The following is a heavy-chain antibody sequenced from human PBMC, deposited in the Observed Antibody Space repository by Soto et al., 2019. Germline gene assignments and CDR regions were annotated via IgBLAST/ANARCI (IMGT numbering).Heavy chain of an antibody. Sequence: GGSLRLSCAASGFTFSTYGMHWLRQAPGKGLEWVAVIWYDGSNKYYADSVKSRFTISRDNSKNTLYLQMNSLRAEDTAVYYCATSVVVTAIPPLYYFDYWGQGTLVTVSS. J-gene: IGHJ4*02. CDR2: IWYDGSNK. D-gene: IGHD2-21*02. V-gene: IGHV3-33*01. CDR3: ATSVVVTAIPPLYYFDY. CDR1: GFTFSTYG.